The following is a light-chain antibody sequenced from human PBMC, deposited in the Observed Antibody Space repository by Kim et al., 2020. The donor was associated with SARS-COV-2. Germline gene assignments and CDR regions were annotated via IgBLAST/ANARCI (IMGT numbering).Light chain of an antibody. CDR1: RSDVGAYNY. J-gene: IGLJ2*01. Sequence: GHAITISCTGARSDVGAYNYVSWYQQHPGKAPKLMIYDVTNRPSGVSNRFSGSKSGNTASLTISGLQAEDEADYYCSSYTSSSNVVFGGGTQLTVL. V-gene: IGLV2-14*03. CDR2: DVT. CDR3: SSYTSSSNVV.